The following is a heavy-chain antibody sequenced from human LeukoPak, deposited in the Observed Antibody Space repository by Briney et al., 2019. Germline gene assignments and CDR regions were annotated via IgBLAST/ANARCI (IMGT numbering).Heavy chain of an antibody. J-gene: IGHJ4*02. V-gene: IGHV3-33*01. Sequence: GGSLRLSCAATGFTFSHFGMHWVRQAPGKGLEWVAVIWYNGRNQYYRDSVKGRFTISRDNFKNTLHLQMNSPRVEDTAMYYCVREGTSGNRDGYNSYDYWGQGTLVTVSS. CDR3: VREGTSGNRDGYNSYDY. CDR2: IWYNGRNQ. D-gene: IGHD5-24*01. CDR1: GFTFSHFG.